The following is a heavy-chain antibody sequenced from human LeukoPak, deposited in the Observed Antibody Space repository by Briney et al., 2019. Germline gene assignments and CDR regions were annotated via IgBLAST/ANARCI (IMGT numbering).Heavy chain of an antibody. Sequence: GGSLRLSCAASGFTFSDYYMSWIRQAPGKGLEWVSYISSSGSTICYADSVKGRFTISRDNAKDSLYLQMNSLRAEDTAVYYCARSMGYYYDSSGLMGYWGQGTLVAVSS. D-gene: IGHD3-22*01. V-gene: IGHV3-11*01. CDR1: GFTFSDYY. CDR2: ISSSGSTI. J-gene: IGHJ4*02. CDR3: ARSMGYYYDSSGLMGY.